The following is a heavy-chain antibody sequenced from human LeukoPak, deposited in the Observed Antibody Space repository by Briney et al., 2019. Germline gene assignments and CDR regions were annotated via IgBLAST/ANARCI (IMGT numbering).Heavy chain of an antibody. CDR2: IKPNSDGT. CDR3: VRGDFDY. V-gene: IGHV1-2*02. CDR1: GYTVTTYD. J-gene: IGHJ4*02. Sequence: ASVKVSCKASGYTVTTYDFHWVRRAPGQGLEWMGWIKPNSDGTNYAQKFQGRVTMTRDTSISPAYVDLSRLASDDTAVYYCVRGDFDYWGQGTLVTVPS.